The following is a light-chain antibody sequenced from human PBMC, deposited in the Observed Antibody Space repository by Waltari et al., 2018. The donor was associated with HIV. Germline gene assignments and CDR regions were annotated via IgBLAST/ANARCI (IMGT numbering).Light chain of an antibody. CDR2: EVN. V-gene: IGLV2-14*01. CDR3: SSYTTTSFLI. CDR1: SSAIGVYDS. Sequence: QSALTQPASVSGSPGPSITISCTGTSSAIGVYDSVSWYQQHPVNAPKLIIYEVNNRPSGVSNRFSGSKSGNTASLSISGLQAEDEADYHCSSYTTTSFLIFGGGTKLTVL. J-gene: IGLJ2*01.